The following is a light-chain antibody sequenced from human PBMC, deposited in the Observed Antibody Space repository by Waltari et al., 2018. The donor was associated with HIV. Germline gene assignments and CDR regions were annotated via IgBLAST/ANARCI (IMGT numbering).Light chain of an antibody. V-gene: IGKV1-33*01. CDR2: AAS. CDR3: QQYHNVPYT. CDR1: QDTRIY. J-gene: IGKJ2*01. Sequence: DIQMTQSPSSLAASVGDRVTISCQASQDTRIYLYWYQQKPGKAPKLIIYAASNLEPGVPSRFSGSGSGTDFTFTITRLQPEDLGTYYCQQYHNVPYTFGQGTKLGIK.